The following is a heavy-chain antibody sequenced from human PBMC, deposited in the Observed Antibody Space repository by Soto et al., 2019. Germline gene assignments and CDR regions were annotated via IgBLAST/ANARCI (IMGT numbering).Heavy chain of an antibody. D-gene: IGHD6-13*01. CDR2: IYYSGST. CDR3: ARGGELSSSDPFDY. J-gene: IGHJ4*02. V-gene: IGHV4-59*08. Sequence: SETLSLTCTVSGGSISSYYWSWIRQPPGKGLEWIGYIYYSGSTNYNPSLKSRVTISVDTSKNQFSLKLSSVTAADTAVYYCARGGELSSSDPFDYWGQGTLVTVSS. CDR1: GGSISSYY.